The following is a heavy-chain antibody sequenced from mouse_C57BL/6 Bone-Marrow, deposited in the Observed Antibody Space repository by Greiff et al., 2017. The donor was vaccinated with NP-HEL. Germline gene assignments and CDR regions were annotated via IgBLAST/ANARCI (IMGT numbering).Heavy chain of an antibody. D-gene: IGHD2-3*01. V-gene: IGHV1-64*01. J-gene: IGHJ3*01. Sequence: QVQLQQPGAELVKPGASVKLSCKASGYTFTSYWMHWVKQRPGQGLEWIGMIHPNSGSTNYNEKLKSKATLTVDKSSSTAYMQLSSLTSEDSAVYYCARLFIYDGSSAYWGQGTLVTVSA. CDR3: ARLFIYDGSSAY. CDR1: GYTFTSYW. CDR2: IHPNSGST.